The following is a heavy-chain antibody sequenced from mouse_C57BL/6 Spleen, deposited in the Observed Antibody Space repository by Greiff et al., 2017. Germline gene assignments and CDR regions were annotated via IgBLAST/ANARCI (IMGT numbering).Heavy chain of an antibody. J-gene: IGHJ2*01. CDR1: GFTFSDYY. CDR2: INYDGSST. CDR3: ARDVDSSGYGYFDY. D-gene: IGHD3-2*02. Sequence: EVKLVESEGGLVQPGSSMKLSCTASGFTFSDYYMAWVRQVPEKGLEWVANINYDGSSTYCLDSLKSRFIISRDNAKNILYLQMSSLKAEDTATYDCARDVDSSGYGYFDYWGQGTTLTVSS. V-gene: IGHV5-16*01.